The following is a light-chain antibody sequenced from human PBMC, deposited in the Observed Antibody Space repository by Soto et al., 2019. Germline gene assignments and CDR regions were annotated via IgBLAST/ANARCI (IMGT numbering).Light chain of an antibody. CDR3: QQRNNWPPT. J-gene: IGKJ4*01. CDR1: DIGVYD. Sequence: VLTQPPSASGSPGQSVTISCTGTSSDIGVYDFVSWYQQRPGQPSRLLIYDASNRATGIPARFSGSGSGTDFTLTISSLEPEDFALYFCQQRNNWPPTFGGGTKVE. CDR2: DAS. V-gene: IGKV3-11*01.